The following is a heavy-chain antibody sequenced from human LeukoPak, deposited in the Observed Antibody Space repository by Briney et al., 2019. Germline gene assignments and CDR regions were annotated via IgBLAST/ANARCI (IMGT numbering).Heavy chain of an antibody. D-gene: IGHD4/OR15-4a*01. CDR1: GFIFSSYA. J-gene: IGHJ4*02. CDR3: AKRGYGAVYYFDY. Sequence: GGSLRLSCAASGFIFSSYAMSWVRQAPGKGLEWVSGISGSGGSTYYADSVKGRITISRDSSKNTLYLQMNSLRAEDTAVYYCAKRGYGAVYYFDYWGQGTLVTVSS. CDR2: ISGSGGST. V-gene: IGHV3-23*01.